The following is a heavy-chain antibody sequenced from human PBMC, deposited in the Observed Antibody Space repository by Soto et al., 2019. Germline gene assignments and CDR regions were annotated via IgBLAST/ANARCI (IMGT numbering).Heavy chain of an antibody. D-gene: IGHD1-26*01. Sequence: ASVKVSCKASGYTFTNYGISWVRQAPGQGLEWMGWINTYDTKTKYEQKYQGRVTMTTDTSTSTAYMELRSLIADDTAVYYCARGGIRGYYYYTLDVWGQGTTVTVSS. V-gene: IGHV1-18*01. J-gene: IGHJ6*02. CDR3: ARGGIRGYYYYTLDV. CDR1: GYTFTNYG. CDR2: INTYDTKT.